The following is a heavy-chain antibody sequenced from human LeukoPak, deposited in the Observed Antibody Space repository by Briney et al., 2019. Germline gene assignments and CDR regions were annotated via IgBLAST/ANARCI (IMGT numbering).Heavy chain of an antibody. CDR1: GFTFSSYA. CDR3: AKVQTPYCSSTSCYNFDY. J-gene: IGHJ4*02. CDR2: ISGSGNST. D-gene: IGHD2-2*02. Sequence: GGSLRLSCAASGFTFSSYAMTWVRQAPGKGLEWVSAISGSGNSTYYADSVKGRFTISRDNSKNPLYLQINSLRAEDTAVYYCAKVQTPYCSSTSCYNFDYWGQGTLVTVSS. V-gene: IGHV3-23*01.